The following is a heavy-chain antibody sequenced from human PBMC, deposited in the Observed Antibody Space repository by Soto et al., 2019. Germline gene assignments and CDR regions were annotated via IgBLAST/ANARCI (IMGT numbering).Heavy chain of an antibody. CDR3: ARGTNCYFDL. V-gene: IGHV4-31*03. CDR1: GGSIAGGVYY. CDR2: ISDSGST. J-gene: IGHJ2*01. Sequence: QVRLQESGPGLLKPSQTLSLTSSLSGGSIAGGVYYCSWFRQHPGKGLEWMGYISDSGSTDYNPSVDSRVTISLDMSENQFSLSLTSVTAADTAVYYCARGTNCYFDLWGRGTLVTVSS.